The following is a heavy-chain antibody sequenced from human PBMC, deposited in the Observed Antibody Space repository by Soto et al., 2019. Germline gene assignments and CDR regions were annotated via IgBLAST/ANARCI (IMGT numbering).Heavy chain of an antibody. CDR2: ILNDGIKQ. Sequence: QVQLVESGGGVVQPGRSLRLSCSASGFTFSRHGMHWVRQAPGQGLEWLAVILNDGIKQWYADSVKGRLTSSRDNSRNTLYLQINSLRAEDTDVYYCARDDDYDDNGLDYWGQGTMVTVSS. CDR3: ARDDDYDDNGLDY. V-gene: IGHV3-33*01. D-gene: IGHD3-22*01. CDR1: GFTFSRHG. J-gene: IGHJ4*02.